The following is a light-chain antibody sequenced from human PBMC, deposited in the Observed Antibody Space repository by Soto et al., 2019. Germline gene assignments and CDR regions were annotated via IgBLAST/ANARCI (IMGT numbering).Light chain of an antibody. CDR2: GAS. V-gene: IGKV3-20*01. CDR3: QQYGSSPRP. CDR1: QVVSTIY. Sequence: IVLTQSPGTLSLSPREGPSLSFMPIQVVSTIYLAWYQLKPGQAPRLLIYGASSRATGIPDRFSGSGSGTDFTLTISRLDPEDYAVYFCQQYGSSPRPFGQGTNVDVK. J-gene: IGKJ1*01.